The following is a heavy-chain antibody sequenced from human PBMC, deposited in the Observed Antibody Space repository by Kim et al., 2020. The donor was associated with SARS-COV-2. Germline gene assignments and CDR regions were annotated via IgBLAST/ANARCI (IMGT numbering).Heavy chain of an antibody. CDR3: ARGRGGISMVVVVITAAEYYFDY. CDR1: GGSFSDYS. J-gene: IGHJ4*02. Sequence: SETLSLTCAVYGGSFSDYSWSWIRQPPGKGLEWIGDIDHRGSTNYNPSLKSRLTISVDTSKNQFSLKRTSVTAADTAVYYCARGRGGISMVVVVITAAEYYFDYWGRGSRVTVSS. CDR2: IDHRGST. V-gene: IGHV4-34*01. D-gene: IGHD3-22*01.